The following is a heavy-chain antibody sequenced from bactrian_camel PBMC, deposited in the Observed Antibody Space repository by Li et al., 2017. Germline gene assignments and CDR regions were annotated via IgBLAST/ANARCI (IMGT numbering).Heavy chain of an antibody. CDR2: TRDTDGSA. J-gene: IGHJ4*01. V-gene: IGHV3S63*01. D-gene: IGHD4*01. CDR1: GFTFDDRD. Sequence: VQLVESGGGSVQAGDALRLSCTASGFTFDDRDMGWYRQSNENECEEVSTRDTDGSAVYADSVKGRFTISQDNARTTLYLQMDSLKPEDTAVYYCAGDAERPDPNIGWYGGATVGCWTQGTQVTVS.